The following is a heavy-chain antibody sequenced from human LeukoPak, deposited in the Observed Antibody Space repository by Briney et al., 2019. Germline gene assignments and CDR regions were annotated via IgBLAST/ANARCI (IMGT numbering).Heavy chain of an antibody. V-gene: IGHV3-21*04. J-gene: IGHJ1*01. CDR2: IDSSGGYM. CDR3: AKQDSSGTEYFQH. CDR1: GFTFNTYS. D-gene: IGHD6-19*01. Sequence: GGSLRLSCEASGFTFNTYSMNWARQAPGKGLEWVSSIDSSGGYMFYADSVKGRFIISRDNAKDSLYLQMNSLRAEDTAVYYCAKQDSSGTEYFQHWGQGTLVTVSS.